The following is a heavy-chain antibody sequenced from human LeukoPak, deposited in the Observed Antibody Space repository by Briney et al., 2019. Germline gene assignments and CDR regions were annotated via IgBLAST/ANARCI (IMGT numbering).Heavy chain of an antibody. CDR2: MNPNSGNT. Sequence: ASVKVSCKASGYTFTSYDINWVRQAPGQGLEWVGWMNPNSGNTGYAQNFQGRVTMSRNASITTAYMELSSLRSEDTAVYYCARAPLIAVAGRELRSGFDYWGQGTLVTVSS. V-gene: IGHV1-8*01. CDR3: ARAPLIAVAGRELRSGFDY. J-gene: IGHJ4*02. CDR1: GYTFTSYD. D-gene: IGHD6-19*01.